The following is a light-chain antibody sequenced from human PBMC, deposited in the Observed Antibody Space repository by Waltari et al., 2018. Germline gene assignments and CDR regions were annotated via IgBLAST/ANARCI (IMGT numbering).Light chain of an antibody. CDR2: EVT. J-gene: IGLJ2*01. V-gene: IGLV2-18*02. Sequence: PGTAPKLLIYEVTNRPSGVPDRFSGSKSGYTASLAISGLQPEDEADYYCSSYTTSSTVIFGGGTKLTVL. CDR3: SSYTTSSTVI.